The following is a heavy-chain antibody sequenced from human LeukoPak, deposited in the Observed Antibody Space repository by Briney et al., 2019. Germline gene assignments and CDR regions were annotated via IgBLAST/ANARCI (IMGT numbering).Heavy chain of an antibody. J-gene: IGHJ4*02. CDR3: ARDPEVYYDSSAYYSDY. D-gene: IGHD3-22*01. Sequence: ASVKVSCKASGYTFTGYYMHWVRQAPGQGLEWMGWINPNSGGTNYAQKFQGRVTMTRDTSISTAYMELSRLRSDDTAVYYCARDPEVYYDSSAYYSDYWGQGTLVTVSS. V-gene: IGHV1-2*02. CDR2: INPNSGGT. CDR1: GYTFTGYY.